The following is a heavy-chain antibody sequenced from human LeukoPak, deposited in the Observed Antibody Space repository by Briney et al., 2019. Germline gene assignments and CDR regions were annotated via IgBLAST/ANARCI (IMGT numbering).Heavy chain of an antibody. CDR3: ARGSAGYMDV. V-gene: IGHV3-21*01. CDR2: ITSSSNYI. CDR1: GFTFSSYT. D-gene: IGHD6-25*01. Sequence: GGSLRLSCAASGFTFSSYTMNWVRQAPGKGLEWVSSITSSSNYIYYADSVKGRFTISRDNAKNSLYLQMNSLRAEDTAVYYCARGSAGYMDVWGKGTTVTVSS. J-gene: IGHJ6*03.